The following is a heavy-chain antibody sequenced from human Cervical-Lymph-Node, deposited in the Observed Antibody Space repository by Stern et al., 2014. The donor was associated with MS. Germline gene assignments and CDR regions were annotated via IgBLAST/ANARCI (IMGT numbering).Heavy chain of an antibody. CDR3: ARETALILHS. D-gene: IGHD3/OR15-3a*01. CDR2: IYYSGST. Sequence: QVQLQDSGPGLVKPSQTLTLTCTVSGGPISSGGHYCSWIRQHPGNGLEWIGFIYYSGSTYYNPSLKNRVVISVDTSKNQFSLRLSSVTAADTAVYYCARETALILHSWGQGSLVTVSS. J-gene: IGHJ4*02. V-gene: IGHV4-31*03. CDR1: GGPISSGGHY.